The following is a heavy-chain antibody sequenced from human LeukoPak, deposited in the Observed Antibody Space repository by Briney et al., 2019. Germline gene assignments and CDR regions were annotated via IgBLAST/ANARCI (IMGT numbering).Heavy chain of an antibody. V-gene: IGHV1-69*04. CDR1: GGTFSSYA. D-gene: IGHD3-9*01. J-gene: IGHJ6*02. Sequence: GASVKVSCKASGGTFSSYAISWVRQAPGQGLEWMGRIIPILGIANYAQKFQGRVTITADKSTSTAYMELSSLRSEDTAVYYCARDRDDILTGYYYYGMDVWGQGTTVTVSS. CDR3: ARDRDDILTGYYYYGMDV. CDR2: IIPILGIA.